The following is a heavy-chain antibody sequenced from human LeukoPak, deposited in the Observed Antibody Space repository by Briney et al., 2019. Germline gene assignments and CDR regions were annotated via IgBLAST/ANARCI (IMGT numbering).Heavy chain of an antibody. CDR1: GYTFTSYD. CDR2: MNPNSGNT. D-gene: IGHD3-10*01. Sequence: ASVKVSCKASGYTFTSYDINWVRQATGQGLEWMGWMNPNSGNTGYAQKFQGRVTMTRNTSISTAYMELSSLRSEDTAVYYCAKDLWFGERYGMDVWGQGTTVTVSS. V-gene: IGHV1-8*01. CDR3: AKDLWFGERYGMDV. J-gene: IGHJ6*02.